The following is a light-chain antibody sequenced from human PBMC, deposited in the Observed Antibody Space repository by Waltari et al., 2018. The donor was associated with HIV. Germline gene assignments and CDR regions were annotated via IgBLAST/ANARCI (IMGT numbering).Light chain of an antibody. J-gene: IGLJ2*01. CDR2: EVS. CDR3: CSYAGKSNTFLI. Sequence: QSALTQPASVSGSPGQSITISCTGTSSDVGGYNYVSWYQHHPGHAPKLIIYEVSYRPSWVSDRFSASKSGNTASLTISGLQAEDEADYSCCSYAGKSNTFLIFGGGTKLTVL. V-gene: IGLV2-14*01. CDR1: SSDVGGYNY.